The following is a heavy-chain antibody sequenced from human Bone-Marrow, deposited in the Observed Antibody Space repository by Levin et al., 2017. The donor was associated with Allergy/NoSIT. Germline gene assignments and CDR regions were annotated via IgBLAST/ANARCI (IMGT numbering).Heavy chain of an antibody. V-gene: IGHV1-69*01. CDR1: GGSFSNSA. D-gene: IGHD4-17*01. J-gene: IGHJ6*02. CDR2: IVPISDAT. CDR3: ARGIVEDIDYGSKFSPMDV. Sequence: PGGSLRLSCKASGGSFSNSAINWVRQAPGQGLEWMGGIVPISDATTYAQKFRGRLTISADESTSTASMELNSLRSEDTAVYYCARGIVEDIDYGSKFSPMDVWGQGTTVTVSS.